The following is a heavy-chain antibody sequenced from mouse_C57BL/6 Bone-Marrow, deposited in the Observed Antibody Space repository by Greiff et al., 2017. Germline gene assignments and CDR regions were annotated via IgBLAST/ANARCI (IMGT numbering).Heavy chain of an antibody. CDR1: GYTFTSYT. J-gene: IGHJ2*01. CDR3: AYYGSKGY. V-gene: IGHV1-4*01. D-gene: IGHD1-1*01. Sequence: VQRVESGAELARPGASVKMSCKASGYTFTSYTMHWVKQRPGQGLEWIGYINPSSGYTKYNQKFKDKATLTADKSSSTAYMQLSSLTSEDSAVYYCAYYGSKGYWGQGTTRTVSS. CDR2: INPSSGYT.